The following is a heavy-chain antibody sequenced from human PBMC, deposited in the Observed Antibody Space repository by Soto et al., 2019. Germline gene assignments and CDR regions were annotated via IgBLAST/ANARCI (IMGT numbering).Heavy chain of an antibody. V-gene: IGHV3-23*01. D-gene: IGHD3-22*01. CDR3: AKDGSYYDSPTESDY. CDR1: GFTFSSYT. CDR2: ISGSGGFT. J-gene: IGHJ4*02. Sequence: HPGGSLRLSCAASGFTFSSYTMTWVRQAPGRGLEWVSSISGSGGFTYYADSVKGRFTISRDNSKNTLYVQMNSLRAEDTAIYYCAKDGSYYDSPTESDYWGQGTLVTVSS.